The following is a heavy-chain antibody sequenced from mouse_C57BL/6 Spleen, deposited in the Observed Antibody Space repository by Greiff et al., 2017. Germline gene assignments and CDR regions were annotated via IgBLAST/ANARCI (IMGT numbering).Heavy chain of an antibody. J-gene: IGHJ3*01. D-gene: IGHD2-5*01. V-gene: IGHV1-54*01. CDR2: INPGSGGT. CDR3: AYSNYLAWCAY. CDR1: GYAFTNYL. Sequence: VQLQQSGAELVRPGTSVKVSCKASGYAFTNYLIEWVKQRPGQGLEWIGVINPGSGGTNYNEKFKGKATLTADKASSTAYMQLSILTSEDSAVYFCAYSNYLAWCAYWGQGTLVTVSA.